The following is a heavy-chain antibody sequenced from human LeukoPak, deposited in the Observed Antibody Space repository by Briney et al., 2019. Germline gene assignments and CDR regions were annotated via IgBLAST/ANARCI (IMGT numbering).Heavy chain of an antibody. CDR1: EFTFSNFG. J-gene: IGHJ4*02. CDR3: ARDESSGSLHFDY. V-gene: IGHV3-33*01. D-gene: IGHD3-10*01. CDR2: IWFDGSNK. Sequence: GGSLRLSCAASEFTFSNFGMHWVRQAPGKGLEWVAVIWFDGSNKYYADSVKGRFTISRDNSKNTLYLQMDSLRAEDTALYYCARDESSGSLHFDYWGQGTLVTVSS.